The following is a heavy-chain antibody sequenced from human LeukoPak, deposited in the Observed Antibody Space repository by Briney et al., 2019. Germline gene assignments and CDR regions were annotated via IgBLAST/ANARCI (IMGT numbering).Heavy chain of an antibody. V-gene: IGHV1-3*01. D-gene: IGHD3/OR15-3a*01. CDR2: INAGDGNT. Sequence: ASVKVSCKASGYTFIDYAIHWVRQAPGQRLEWMGWINAGDGNTRYSQHFQGRLTVTRDTSASTAYMELSSLRSEDTAVYYCARAARTGYYIVYGYWGQGTLVTVSS. CDR1: GYTFIDYA. CDR3: ARAARTGYYIVYGY. J-gene: IGHJ4*02.